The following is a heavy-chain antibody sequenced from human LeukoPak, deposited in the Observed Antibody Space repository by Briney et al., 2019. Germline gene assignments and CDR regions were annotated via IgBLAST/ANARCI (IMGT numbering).Heavy chain of an antibody. CDR2: INHSGST. CDR3: ARGGLRGYSYGYWGWFDP. D-gene: IGHD5-18*01. J-gene: IGHJ5*02. CDR1: GGSFSGYY. Sequence: SETLSLTCAVYGGSFSGYYWSWIRQPPGKGLEWIGEINHSGSTNYNPSLKSRVTISVDTSKNQFSLKLSSVTAADTAVYYCARGGLRGYSYGYWGWFDPWGQGTLSPSPQ. V-gene: IGHV4-34*01.